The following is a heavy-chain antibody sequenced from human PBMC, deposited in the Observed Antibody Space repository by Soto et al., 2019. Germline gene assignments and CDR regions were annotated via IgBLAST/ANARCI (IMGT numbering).Heavy chain of an antibody. Sequence: QVQLVQSGAEVKKPGSSVKVSCKASGGTFSSYAISWVRQAPGQGLEWMGGIIPIFGTANYAQKFQGRVTITADESTSTAYMELSSLRSEDTAVYYCARDGGGYCSSTSCYIGYSGMDVWGQGTTVTVSS. CDR3: ARDGGGYCSSTSCYIGYSGMDV. CDR1: GGTFSSYA. V-gene: IGHV1-69*01. D-gene: IGHD2-2*02. J-gene: IGHJ6*02. CDR2: IIPIFGTA.